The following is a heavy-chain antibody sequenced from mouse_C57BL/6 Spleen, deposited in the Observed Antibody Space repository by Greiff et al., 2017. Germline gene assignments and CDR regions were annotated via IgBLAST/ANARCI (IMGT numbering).Heavy chain of an antibody. Sequence: QVQLQPSGAELLRPGTSVKMSCKASGYTFTNYWIGWAKQRPGHGLEWIGDIYPGGGYTNYNEKFKGKATLTADKSSSTAYMQVSSLTSEDSASYYCASDYYGGYPFAYWGQGTMVTVSA. CDR1: GYTFTNYW. J-gene: IGHJ3*01. D-gene: IGHD1-1*02. CDR3: ASDYYGGYPFAY. CDR2: IYPGGGYT. V-gene: IGHV1-63*01.